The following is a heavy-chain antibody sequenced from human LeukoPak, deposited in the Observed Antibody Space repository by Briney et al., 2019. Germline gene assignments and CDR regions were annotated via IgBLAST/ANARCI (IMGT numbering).Heavy chain of an antibody. J-gene: IGHJ2*01. CDR2: ITSSSSVI. D-gene: IGHD3-16*01. Sequence: GGSLRLSCAASGFTFSDYSMNWVRQAPGKGLEWLSYITSSSSVIYYTDSVKGRLTVSRDNAENSLYLHMNSLRAEDTAVYYCARVSRFHWYFDLWGRGTLVTVSS. V-gene: IGHV3-48*01. CDR3: ARVSRFHWYFDL. CDR1: GFTFSDYS.